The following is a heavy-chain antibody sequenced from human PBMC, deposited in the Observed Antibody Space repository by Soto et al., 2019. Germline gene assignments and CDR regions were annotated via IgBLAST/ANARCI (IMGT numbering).Heavy chain of an antibody. CDR3: AKYGQGTSFYYYYYYGMDV. CDR1: GFTFSSYG. Sequence: QVQLVESGGGVVQPGRSLRLSCAASGFTFSSYGMHWVRQAPGKGLEWVAVISYDGSNKYYADSVKGRFTISRDNSKNTLYLQMNSLRAEDTAVYYCAKYGQGTSFYYYYYYGMDVWGQGNTVTVSS. CDR2: ISYDGSNK. D-gene: IGHD3-3*02. V-gene: IGHV3-30*18. J-gene: IGHJ6*02.